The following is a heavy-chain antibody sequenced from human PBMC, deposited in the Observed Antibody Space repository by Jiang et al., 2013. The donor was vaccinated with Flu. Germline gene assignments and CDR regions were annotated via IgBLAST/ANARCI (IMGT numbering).Heavy chain of an antibody. D-gene: IGHD3-3*01. J-gene: IGHJ5*02. CDR2: IYYSGST. CDR3: ARGIRTYDFWSGASPYNWFDP. V-gene: IGHV4-59*08. CDR1: GGSISSYY. Sequence: GSGLVKPSETLSLTCTVSGGSISSYYWSWIRQPPGKGLEWIGYIYYSGSTNYNPSLKSRVTISVDTSKNQFSLKLSSVTAADTAVYYCARGIRTYDFWSGASPYNWFDPWGQGTLVTVSS.